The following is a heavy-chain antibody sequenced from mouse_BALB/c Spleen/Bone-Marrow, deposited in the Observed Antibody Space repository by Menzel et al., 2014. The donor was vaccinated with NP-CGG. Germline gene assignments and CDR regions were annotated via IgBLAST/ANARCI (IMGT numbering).Heavy chain of an antibody. Sequence: EVKLVESGPGLVKPSQSLSLTCTVTGYSITSDCAWNWIRQFPGNKLEWMGYISYSGSTSYDPSLKSRISITRDTSKNQFFLQLNSVTTEDTATYYCARSSYFDYDGAMDYWGQGTSVTVSS. CDR2: ISYSGST. D-gene: IGHD2-4*01. V-gene: IGHV3-2*02. CDR1: GYSITSDCA. J-gene: IGHJ4*01. CDR3: ARSSYFDYDGAMDY.